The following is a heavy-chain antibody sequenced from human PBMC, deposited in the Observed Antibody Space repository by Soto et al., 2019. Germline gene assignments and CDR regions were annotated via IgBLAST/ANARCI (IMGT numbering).Heavy chain of an antibody. Sequence: GASVKVSCKASGYTFTSYDINWVRQATGQGFEYLGWMNPNSGSTDYVKKFQGRVTMTRDTSISTGYMELSRLRPDGTAVYYCARNLMDYDILTDYYMGYYFDYWGQGTLVTVSS. D-gene: IGHD3-9*01. CDR1: GYTFTSYD. J-gene: IGHJ4*02. CDR3: ARNLMDYDILTDYYMGYYFDY. CDR2: MNPNSGST. V-gene: IGHV1-8*01.